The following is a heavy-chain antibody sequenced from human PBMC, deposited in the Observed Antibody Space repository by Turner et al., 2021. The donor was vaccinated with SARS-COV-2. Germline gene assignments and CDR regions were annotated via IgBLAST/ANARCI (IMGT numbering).Heavy chain of an antibody. J-gene: IGHJ4*02. CDR2: IYYSGTT. D-gene: IGHD3-10*01. CDR1: SGSISSSSYF. CDR3: ARQAAGQGLDY. Sequence: QVQLQESGPGLVKPSETLSHTCTVSSGSISSSSYFWGWIRQPPTKELEWIGSIYYSGTTYSNPSLKSRVSLSIDPSKNQFSLNLTSVTAADTGLFYCARQAAGQGLDYWGRGILVTVSS. V-gene: IGHV4-39*01.